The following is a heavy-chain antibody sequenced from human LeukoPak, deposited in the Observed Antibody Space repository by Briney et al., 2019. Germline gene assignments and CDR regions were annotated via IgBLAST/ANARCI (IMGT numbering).Heavy chain of an antibody. CDR3: ARHSKVAGTEYAFDI. CDR2: IHNSGTS. V-gene: IGHV4-59*08. J-gene: IGHJ3*02. Sequence: PSETLSLTCTVSDDSISDYYRGWIRQPPGKGLEWIGYIHNSGTSTYNLSLKSRVTISADTSKNQFSLKLSSVTATDTAVYYCARHSKVAGTEYAFDIWGQGTMVTVSS. D-gene: IGHD6-19*01. CDR1: DDSISDYY.